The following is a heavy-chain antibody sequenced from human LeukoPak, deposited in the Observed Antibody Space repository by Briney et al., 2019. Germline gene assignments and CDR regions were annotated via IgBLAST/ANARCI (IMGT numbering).Heavy chain of an antibody. D-gene: IGHD2-2*01. CDR3: ARDLAYCSSTSCYRAYYFDY. V-gene: IGHV3-23*01. J-gene: IGHJ4*02. CDR1: GFTFSSYG. Sequence: GGSLRLSCAASGFTFSSYGMSWVRQAPGKGLEWVSAISGSGGSTYYADSVKGRFTISRDNSKNTLYLQMNSLRAEDTAVYYCARDLAYCSSTSCYRAYYFDYWGQGTLVTVSS. CDR2: ISGSGGST.